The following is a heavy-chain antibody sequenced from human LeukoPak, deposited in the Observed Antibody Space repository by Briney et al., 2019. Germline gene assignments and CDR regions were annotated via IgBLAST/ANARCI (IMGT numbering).Heavy chain of an antibody. CDR3: AKVKPFWYFDL. CDR1: GFTFSTYA. J-gene: IGHJ2*01. V-gene: IGHV3-23*01. CDR2: INSGGDSP. Sequence: GGSLRLSCAASGFTFSTYAMTWVRQAPGKGLEWVSSINSGGDSPSYADSVKGRYTISRDNSKNTLYLQMNSLRAEDTAVYYCAKVKPFWYFDLWGRGTLVTVSS.